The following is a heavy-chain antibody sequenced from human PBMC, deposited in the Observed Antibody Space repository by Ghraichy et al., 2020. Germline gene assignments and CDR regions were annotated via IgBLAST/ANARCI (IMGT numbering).Heavy chain of an antibody. Sequence: SETLSLTCAVSGYSISSGYYWGWIRQPPGKGLEWIGSIYHSGSTYYNPSLKSRVTISVDTSKNQFSLKLSSVTAADTAVYYCARVGSLWTIFDYWGQGTLVTVSS. J-gene: IGHJ4*02. D-gene: IGHD3-10*01. CDR1: GYSISSGYY. V-gene: IGHV4-38-2*01. CDR2: IYHSGST. CDR3: ARVGSLWTIFDY.